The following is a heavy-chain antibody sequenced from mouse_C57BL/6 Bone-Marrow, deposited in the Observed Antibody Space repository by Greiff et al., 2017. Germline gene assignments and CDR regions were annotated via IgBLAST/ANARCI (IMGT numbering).Heavy chain of an antibody. CDR2: IDPSDSET. D-gene: IGHD1-1*01. CDR1: GYTFTSYW. Sequence: QVQLQQPGAELVRPGSSVKLSCKASGYTFTSYWMHWVKQRPIQGLEWIGNIDPSDSETHYNQKFKDKATLTVDKSSSTAYMQLSSLTSEDSAVYYCARSPTIYYYGSSFFDYWGQGTTLTVSS. J-gene: IGHJ2*01. CDR3: ARSPTIYYYGSSFFDY. V-gene: IGHV1-52*01.